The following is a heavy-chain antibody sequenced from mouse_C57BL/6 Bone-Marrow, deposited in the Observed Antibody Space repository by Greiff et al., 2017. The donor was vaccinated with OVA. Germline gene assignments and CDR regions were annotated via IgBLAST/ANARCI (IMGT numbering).Heavy chain of an antibody. CDR1: GYTFTSYG. Sequence: QVQLQQSGAELARPGASVKLSCKASGYTFTSYGISWVKQRPGQGLEWIGEIYPSSGNTSYNEKFKGKATLSADQSSSTAYMELRSLTSYDSSVYFWAKKDDYCSFYFDYWGQGTTLTVSS. V-gene: IGHV1-81*01. CDR2: IYPSSGNT. J-gene: IGHJ2*01. CDR3: AKKDDYCSFYFDY. D-gene: IGHD2-4*01.